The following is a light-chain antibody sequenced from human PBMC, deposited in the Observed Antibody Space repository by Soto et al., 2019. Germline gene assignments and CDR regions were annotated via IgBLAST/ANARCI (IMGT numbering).Light chain of an antibody. V-gene: IGKV1-39*01. CDR1: QSINNY. CDR3: QQSLSMRLT. CDR2: SAS. Sequence: DIEMTQSPASLSVSVGDRVTITCRASQSINNYLNWYQQKPGQAPKLLMRSASTLERGVPSRFSGSGSRTDFTLTIANLQPGGFATYDCQQSLSMRLTFGHGTRLVIK. J-gene: IGKJ5*01.